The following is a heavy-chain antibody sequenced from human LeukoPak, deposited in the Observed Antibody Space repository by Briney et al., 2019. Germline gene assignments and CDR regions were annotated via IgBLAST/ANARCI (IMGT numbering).Heavy chain of an antibody. Sequence: GGSLRLSCAASGFTFSSYAMHWVRQAPGKGLEWVAVISYDGSNKYYADSVKGRFTISRDNSKNTLYLQMNSLRAEDTAVYYCALIGAVAGPFDYWGQGTLVTVSS. CDR1: GFTFSSYA. CDR3: ALIGAVAGPFDY. D-gene: IGHD6-19*01. CDR2: ISYDGSNK. V-gene: IGHV3-30-3*01. J-gene: IGHJ4*02.